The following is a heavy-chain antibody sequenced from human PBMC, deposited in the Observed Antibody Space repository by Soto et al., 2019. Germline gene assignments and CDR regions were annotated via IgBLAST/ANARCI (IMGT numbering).Heavy chain of an antibody. Sequence: SETLSLTCAVSGGSISSGGYSWSWIRQPPGKGLEWIGYIYHSGSTYYNPSLKSRVTISIDRSKNQFSLKLSSVTAADTAVYYCAREIAVAGTYWFDPWGQGTLVTVSS. V-gene: IGHV4-30-2*01. D-gene: IGHD6-19*01. CDR3: AREIAVAGTYWFDP. CDR2: IYHSGST. J-gene: IGHJ5*02. CDR1: GGSISSGGYS.